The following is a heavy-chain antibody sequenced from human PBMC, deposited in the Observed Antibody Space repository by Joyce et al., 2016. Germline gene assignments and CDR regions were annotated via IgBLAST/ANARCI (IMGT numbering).Heavy chain of an antibody. V-gene: IGHV3-23*01. CDR1: GFTFSSYA. CDR2: ISGSGGTT. D-gene: IGHD6-19*01. Sequence: EVQLLESGGGLVQPGGSLRLSCAATGFTFSSYAMIWVRQAPGKGLEWVSDISGSGGTTYYADSVKGRFTISRDNSKNMLYLQINSLRAEDTAVYYCAKELSVVAVSGTSPDYWGQGTLVTVSS. J-gene: IGHJ4*02. CDR3: AKELSVVAVSGTSPDY.